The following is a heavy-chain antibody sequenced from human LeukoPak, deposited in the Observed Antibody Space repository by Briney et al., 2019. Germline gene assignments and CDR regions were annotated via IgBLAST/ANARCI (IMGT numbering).Heavy chain of an antibody. CDR3: TRLFYGGSSWFDP. V-gene: IGHV5-51*01. Sequence: GDSLEISCKASGYSFTNYWIGWVGRMPGKGREWMGIIFPGDSDTRYSPSLQGQVTLSADKCISTAYLQWSSLQASDTAMYYCTRLFYGGSSWFDPWGQGTLVTVSS. CDR1: GYSFTNYW. D-gene: IGHD1-26*01. J-gene: IGHJ5*02. CDR2: IFPGDSDT.